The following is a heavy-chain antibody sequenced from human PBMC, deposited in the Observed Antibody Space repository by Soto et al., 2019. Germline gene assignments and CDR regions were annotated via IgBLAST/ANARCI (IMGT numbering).Heavy chain of an antibody. D-gene: IGHD2-15*01. J-gene: IGHJ6*02. CDR2: IIPIFGTA. CDR1: GGTFSSYA. CDR3: ARVYCSGGSCYPYYYYGMDV. V-gene: IGHV1-69*01. Sequence: QVQLVQSGAEVKKPGSSVKVSCKASGGTFSSYAISWVRQAPGQGLEWMGGIIPIFGTANYAQKFQGRVTIPAEESTSTAYMELSSLRSEDTAVYYCARVYCSGGSCYPYYYYGMDVWGQGTTVTVSS.